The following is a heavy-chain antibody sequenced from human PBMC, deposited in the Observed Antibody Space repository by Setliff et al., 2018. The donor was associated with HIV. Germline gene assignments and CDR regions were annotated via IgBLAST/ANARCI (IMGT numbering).Heavy chain of an antibody. CDR1: GYTFTSYG. D-gene: IGHD3-10*01. CDR3: ARDYYGSGSYFILGY. V-gene: IGHV1-18*01. CDR2: ISAYNGNT. J-gene: IGHJ4*02. Sequence: ASVKVSCKASGYTFTSYGMGWVRQAPGQGLEWMGWISAYNGNTHYAQKLQGRVTMTTDTSTSTAYMELRSLRSDDTAVYYCARDYYGSGSYFILGYWGPGTLVTVSS.